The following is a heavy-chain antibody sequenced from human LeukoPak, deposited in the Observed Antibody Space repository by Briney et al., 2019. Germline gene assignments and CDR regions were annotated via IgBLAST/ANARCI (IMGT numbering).Heavy chain of an antibody. V-gene: IGHV3-72*01. CDR2: SGNEANRYTS. D-gene: IGHD4-11*01. CDR1: GFTFSSYA. J-gene: IGHJ4*02. CDR3: TRGYSSSTRGIAY. Sequence: GGSLRLSCAASGFTFSSYAMSWVRQAPGKGLEWVGRSGNEANRYTSEYAASVKGRFTISRDGSENSMYLQMNSLKSEDTAVYYCTRGYSSSTRGIAYWGQGTLVTVSS.